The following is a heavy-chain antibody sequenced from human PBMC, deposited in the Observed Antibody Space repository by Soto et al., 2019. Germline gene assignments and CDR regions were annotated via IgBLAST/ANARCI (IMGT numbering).Heavy chain of an antibody. CDR3: ARDGITFFGVVASWNYYGMDV. J-gene: IGHJ6*02. D-gene: IGHD3-3*01. Sequence: ASVKVSCKASGYTFTSYGISWVRQAPGQGLEWMGWISAYNGNTNYAQKLQGRVTMTTDTSTSTAYMELRSLRSDDTAVYYCARDGITFFGVVASWNYYGMDVWGQGTTVTVSS. CDR1: GYTFTSYG. CDR2: ISAYNGNT. V-gene: IGHV1-18*01.